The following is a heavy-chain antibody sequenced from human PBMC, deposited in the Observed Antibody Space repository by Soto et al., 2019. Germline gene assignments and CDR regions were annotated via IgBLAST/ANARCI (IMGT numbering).Heavy chain of an antibody. D-gene: IGHD5-12*01. CDR2: IYYSGST. CDR1: GGSISSYY. J-gene: IGHJ4*02. Sequence: SETLSLTCTVSGGSISSYYWSWIRQPPGKGLEWIGYIYYSGSTNYNPSLKSRVTISVDTSKNQFSLKLSSVTAADTAVYYCARRWGYTFDYWGQGTLVTVAS. CDR3: ARRWGYTFDY. V-gene: IGHV4-59*08.